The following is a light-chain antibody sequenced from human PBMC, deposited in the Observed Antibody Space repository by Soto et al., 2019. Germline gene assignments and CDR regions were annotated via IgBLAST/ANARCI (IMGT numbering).Light chain of an antibody. V-gene: IGKV1-5*01. CDR2: DAS. CDR1: QSINNL. Sequence: DIKMTQSPSSVSASVGDRVTITCRASQSINNLLAWYQQKPGKAPKFLIYDASSLESGVPSRFSGSGSGTEFTLSISSLQPDDFATYYCQQYNSYSWTFGQGTKVDI. CDR3: QQYNSYSWT. J-gene: IGKJ1*01.